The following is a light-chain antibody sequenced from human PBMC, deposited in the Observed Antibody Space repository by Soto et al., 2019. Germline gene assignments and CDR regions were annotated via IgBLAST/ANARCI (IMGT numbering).Light chain of an antibody. CDR3: QQRASWPPFT. CDR2: DAS. Sequence: EIVLTQSPATLSLSPGERATLSCRASQSVTNSLAWYQQKPGQAPRLLVYDASNRATGIPTRFSGSGSGTDFTLTISNLEPEDFAVYYCQQRASWPPFTFGQGTKLEV. V-gene: IGKV3-11*01. J-gene: IGKJ2*01. CDR1: QSVTNS.